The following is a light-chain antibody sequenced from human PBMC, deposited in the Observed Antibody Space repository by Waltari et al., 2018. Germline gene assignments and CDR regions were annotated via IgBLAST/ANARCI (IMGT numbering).Light chain of an antibody. CDR2: AAS. CDR1: QNINTY. Sequence: DFQMTQSPSSLSASVGDRVTITCRASQNINTYLNWYQQKPGKAPNLLIYAASTLQNGVPLRFSGSGSGTDFTLTISSLQPEDFATYYCQQSYSTPQTFGQGTRVEIK. V-gene: IGKV1-39*01. J-gene: IGKJ1*01. CDR3: QQSYSTPQT.